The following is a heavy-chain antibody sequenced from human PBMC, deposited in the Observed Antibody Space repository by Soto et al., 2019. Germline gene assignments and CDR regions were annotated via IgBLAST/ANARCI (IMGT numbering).Heavy chain of an antibody. D-gene: IGHD2-2*01. CDR3: ARGQEDIVVVPAAMFDP. J-gene: IGHJ5*02. V-gene: IGHV4-34*01. Sequence: LSLTCAVYGGSFSGYYWSWIRHPPGKGLEWIGEINHSGSTNYNPSLKSRVTISVDTSKNQFSLKLSSVTAADTAVYYCARGQEDIVVVPAAMFDPWGQGTLVTVSS. CDR1: GGSFSGYY. CDR2: INHSGST.